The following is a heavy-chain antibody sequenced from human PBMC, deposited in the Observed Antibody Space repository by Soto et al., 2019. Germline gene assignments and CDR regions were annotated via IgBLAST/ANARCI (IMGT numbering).Heavy chain of an antibody. CDR2: IIPIIGTA. Sequence: QVQLVQSGAEVKKPGSSVKVSCKASGGTFSSYAISWVRQAPGQGLEWMGGIIPIIGTANYAQKFQGRVTITADESTSTAYMELSSLRSEDTAVYYCARDYYYDSSGYYLGYFDYWGQGTLVTGSS. J-gene: IGHJ4*02. CDR3: ARDYYYDSSGYYLGYFDY. D-gene: IGHD3-22*01. CDR1: GGTFSSYA. V-gene: IGHV1-69*01.